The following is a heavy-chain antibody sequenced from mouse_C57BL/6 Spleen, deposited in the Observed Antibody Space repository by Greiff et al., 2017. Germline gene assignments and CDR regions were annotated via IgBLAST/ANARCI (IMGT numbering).Heavy chain of an antibody. D-gene: IGHD1-1*01. J-gene: IGHJ2*01. Sequence: QVQLQQSGPELVKPGASVKISCKASGYAFSSSWMNWVKQRPGKGLEWIGRVYPGDGDTNYNGKFKGKATLTADKSSSTAYMQLSRLTSEDSAVYCWARLEVVGFDYGGQGTTLTVAS. CDR3: ARLEVVGFDY. V-gene: IGHV1-82*01. CDR1: GYAFSSSW. CDR2: VYPGDGDT.